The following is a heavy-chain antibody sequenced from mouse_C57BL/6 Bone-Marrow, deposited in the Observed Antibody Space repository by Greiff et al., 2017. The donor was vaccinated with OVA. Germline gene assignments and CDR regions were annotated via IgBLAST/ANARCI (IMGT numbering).Heavy chain of an antibody. CDR1: GSTFTNYW. J-gene: IGHJ4*01. CDR3: ARWGPASYYAMDY. V-gene: IGHV1-63*01. Sequence: VQLQQSGAELVRPGTSVKMSCKASGSTFTNYWIGWAKQRPGHGLEWIGDIYPGGGYTNYNEKVKGKATLTADKSSSTAYMQFSSLTSEDSAIYYCARWGPASYYAMDYWGQGTSVTVSS. CDR2: IYPGGGYT.